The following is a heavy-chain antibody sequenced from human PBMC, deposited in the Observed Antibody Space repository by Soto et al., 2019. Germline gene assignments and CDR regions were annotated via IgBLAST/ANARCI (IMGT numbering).Heavy chain of an antibody. CDR3: ARGARDFDY. CDR2: IWYDGGNK. D-gene: IGHD3-16*01. J-gene: IGHJ4*02. V-gene: IGHV3-33*01. CDR1: GFTFDTYV. Sequence: LRLSCAASGFTFDTYVMHWVRQAPGRGLEWVALIWYDGGNKYYADSVKGRFTISRDNSKNTLYLQMNSLGAEDTAVYYCARGARDFDYWGQGTLVTVSS.